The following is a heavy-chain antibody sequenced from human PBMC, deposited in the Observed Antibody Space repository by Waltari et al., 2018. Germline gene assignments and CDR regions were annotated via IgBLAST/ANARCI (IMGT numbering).Heavy chain of an antibody. J-gene: IGHJ4*02. CDR2: INHSGST. D-gene: IGHD6-19*01. V-gene: IGHV4-34*01. CDR3: ARGVRTVAGSYYFDY. CDR1: GGSFSGYY. Sequence: QVQLQQWGAGLLKPSETLSLTCAVYGGSFSGYYWSWIRQPPGKGLEWIGEINHSGSTNYNPSLKSRVTISVDTSKNQFSLKLSSVTAADTAVYYCARGVRTVAGSYYFDYWGQGTLGTVSS.